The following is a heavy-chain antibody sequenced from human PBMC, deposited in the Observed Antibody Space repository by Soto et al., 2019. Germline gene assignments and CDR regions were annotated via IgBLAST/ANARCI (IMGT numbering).Heavy chain of an antibody. CDR2: ISYDGSNK. D-gene: IGHD1-26*01. CDR3: AKDSVSSGTYPTPRLNWFDP. CDR1: GFTFSSYG. V-gene: IGHV3-30*18. J-gene: IGHJ5*02. Sequence: PGGSLRLSCAASGFTFSSYGMHWVRQAPGKGLEWVAVISYDGSNKYYADSVKGRFTISRDNSKNTLYLQMNSLRAEDTAVYYCAKDSVSSGTYPTPRLNWFDPWGQGTLVTVSS.